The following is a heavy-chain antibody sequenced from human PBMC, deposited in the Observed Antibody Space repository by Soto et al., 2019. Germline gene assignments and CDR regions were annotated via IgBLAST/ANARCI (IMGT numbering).Heavy chain of an antibody. V-gene: IGHV3-23*01. J-gene: IGHJ4*02. Sequence: GGSLRLSCAASGFTFSSYAMSWVRQAPGKGLEWVSAISDSGGSTYYADSVKGRFTISRDNSKNTLYLQMNSLRAEDTAVYYCAKGGIHLWETQDYWGQGTLVTVSS. CDR3: AKGGIHLWETQDY. CDR1: GFTFSSYA. CDR2: ISDSGGST. D-gene: IGHD5-18*01.